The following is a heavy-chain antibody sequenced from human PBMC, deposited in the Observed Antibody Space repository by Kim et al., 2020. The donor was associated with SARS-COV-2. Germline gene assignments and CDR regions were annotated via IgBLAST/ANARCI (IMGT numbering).Heavy chain of an antibody. J-gene: IGHJ4*02. D-gene: IGHD3-10*01. Sequence: ASVKVSCKASGYTFTSYAMHWVRQAPGQRLEWMGWINAGNGNTKYSQKFQGRVTITRDTSASTAYMALSSLRSEDTAVYYCARGSGSGSSPALYWGQGTRVTVSS. CDR3: ARGSGSGSSPALY. V-gene: IGHV1-3*01. CDR1: GYTFTSYA. CDR2: INAGNGNT.